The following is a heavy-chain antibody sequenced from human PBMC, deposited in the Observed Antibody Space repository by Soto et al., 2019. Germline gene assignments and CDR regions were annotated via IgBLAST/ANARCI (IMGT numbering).Heavy chain of an antibody. D-gene: IGHD6-13*01. CDR2: TYYRSKWYN. CDR3: ARGWGLYSTSWYRFDP. V-gene: IGHV6-1*01. Sequence: SQTLSLTCAISGDSVSSNSAAWNWIRQSPSRGLEWLGRTYYRSKWYNDYAVSVKSRITINPDTSKNQFSLQLNSVPPEDTAVYYCARGWGLYSTSWYRFDPWGQGTLVTVSS. J-gene: IGHJ5*02. CDR1: GDSVSSNSAA.